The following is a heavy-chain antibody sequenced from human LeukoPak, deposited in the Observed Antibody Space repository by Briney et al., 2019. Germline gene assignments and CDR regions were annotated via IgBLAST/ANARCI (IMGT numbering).Heavy chain of an antibody. J-gene: IGHJ4*02. V-gene: IGHV3-11*05. D-gene: IGHD3-22*01. Sequence: PGGSLRLSCTASGFTFSDYYMTWIRQAPGKGLEWLSYVSTDSTYTNYADSVKGRFTISRDSAKNSLYLQMNSLRAEDTAVYYCVRDSDRRSDYWGQGTLVTVSS. CDR3: VRDSDRRSDY. CDR2: VSTDSTYT. CDR1: GFTFSDYY.